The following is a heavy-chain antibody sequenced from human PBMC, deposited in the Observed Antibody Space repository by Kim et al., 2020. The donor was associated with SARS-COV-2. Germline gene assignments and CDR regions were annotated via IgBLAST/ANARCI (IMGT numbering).Heavy chain of an antibody. CDR3: AKGGYSSSWPEDYYFDY. V-gene: IGHV3-48*02. D-gene: IGHD6-13*01. CDR1: GFTFSSYS. CDR2: ISSSSSTI. J-gene: IGHJ4*02. Sequence: GGSLRLSCAASGFTFSSYSMNWVRQAPGKGLEWVSYISSSSSTIYYADSVKGRFTISRDNAKNSLYLQMNSLRDEDTAVYYCAKGGYSSSWPEDYYFDYWGQGTLVTVSS.